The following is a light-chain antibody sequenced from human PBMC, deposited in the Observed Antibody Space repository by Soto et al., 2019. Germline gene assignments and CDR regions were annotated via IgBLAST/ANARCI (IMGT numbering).Light chain of an antibody. CDR2: DVS. CDR3: QQYNSYWT. V-gene: IGKV1-5*01. J-gene: IGKJ1*01. Sequence: DIQMTRSPSTLSASLGDRDTITCRASQSINIWLAWFQQKPGKAPNLLISDVSSLESGVPSRFSGSGFGTEFTLTISSLQPDDVATYYCQQYNSYWTFGQGTKVDI. CDR1: QSINIW.